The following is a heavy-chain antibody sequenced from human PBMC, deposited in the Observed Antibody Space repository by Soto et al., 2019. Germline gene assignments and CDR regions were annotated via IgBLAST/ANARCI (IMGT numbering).Heavy chain of an antibody. Sequence: DVQLVESGGDLVQPGGSLRLSCAGSGFRFSAYWIHWVRQVPGKGLFWVSRIDNDGSTTYAEAVKGRFTISRDNAKNTVYLQMNSPRAEDTAVYYCARDSARTFDYWGQGTLVSVSS. CDR2: IDNDGST. D-gene: IGHD3-10*01. V-gene: IGHV3-74*01. J-gene: IGHJ4*02. CDR3: ARDSARTFDY. CDR1: GFRFSAYW.